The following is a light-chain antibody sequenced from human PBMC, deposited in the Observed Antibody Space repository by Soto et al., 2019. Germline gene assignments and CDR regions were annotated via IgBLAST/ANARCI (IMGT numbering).Light chain of an antibody. V-gene: IGLV2-14*01. J-gene: IGLJ3*02. CDR3: SSYTSRSTPCV. CDR2: EVS. CDR1: RSDVGGYNY. Sequence: QSALTQPAAVSWSPGQSITISCTGTRSDVGGYNYVSWYQQHPGNAPKLMIYEVSNRPSWVSNRFSGSKSGNTASLTISGRQAEDEADYYCSSYTSRSTPCVFGGGTKLTVL.